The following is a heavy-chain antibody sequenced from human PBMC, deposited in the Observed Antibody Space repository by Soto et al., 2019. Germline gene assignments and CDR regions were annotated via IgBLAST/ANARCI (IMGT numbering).Heavy chain of an antibody. J-gene: IGHJ4*02. CDR1: GVSISDTSYY. CDR2: IYFNGNT. V-gene: IGHV4-39*01. Sequence: PSETLSLTCTVSGVSISDTSYYWGWIRQPPGKGLGWIGTIYFNGNTFYNPSLKSRLTISVDTSSNQFSLRLTSVTAADTAVYYCARQGSYWGQGTLVTVSS. CDR3: ARQGSY.